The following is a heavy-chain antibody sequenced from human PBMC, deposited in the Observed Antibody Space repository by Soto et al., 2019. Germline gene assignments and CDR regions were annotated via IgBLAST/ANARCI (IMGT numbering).Heavy chain of an antibody. CDR1: GFTFSNAW. D-gene: IGHD3-22*01. J-gene: IGHJ4*02. CDR3: TTAGGYDSSGYYYVEHYFDY. Sequence: GGSLRLSCAASGFTFSNAWMNWVRQAPGKGLEWVGRIKSKTDGGTTDYAAPVKGRFTISREDSKNKLYLQMNSLKTEDTAVYYCTTAGGYDSSGYYYVEHYFDYWGQGTLVTVSS. V-gene: IGHV3-15*07. CDR2: IKSKTDGGTT.